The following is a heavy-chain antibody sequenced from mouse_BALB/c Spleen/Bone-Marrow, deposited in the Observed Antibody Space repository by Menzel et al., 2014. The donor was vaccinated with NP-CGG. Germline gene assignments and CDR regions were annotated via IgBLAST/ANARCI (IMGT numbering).Heavy chain of an antibody. CDR1: GYTFTSYY. J-gene: IGHJ2*01. V-gene: IGHV1S56*01. Sequence: QVQLQQSGPELVKPGASVRISCKAAGYTFTSYYIHWAKQRPGQGLEWIGWIYPGNVNTKYNEKFKGKATLTADKSSSTAYTQLSSLTSEDSAVYFCAREANWNFDYWGQGTTLTVSS. CDR2: IYPGNVNT. D-gene: IGHD4-1*01. CDR3: AREANWNFDY.